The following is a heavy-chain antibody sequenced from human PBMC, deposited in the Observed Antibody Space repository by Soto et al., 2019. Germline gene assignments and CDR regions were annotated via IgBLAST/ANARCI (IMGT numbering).Heavy chain of an antibody. CDR3: AKRFAYSSGLDGFDI. CDR2: ISGSGGTT. Sequence: XGSLRLSCSASGFIFSSYAMSWVRQGPGKGLEWVSGISGSGGTTYYADSVKGRFTISRDNSKNTLYLQMNSLRAEDSAIYYCAKRFAYSSGLDGFDIWGQGTMVTVSS. CDR1: GFIFSSYA. J-gene: IGHJ3*02. D-gene: IGHD6-19*01. V-gene: IGHV3-23*01.